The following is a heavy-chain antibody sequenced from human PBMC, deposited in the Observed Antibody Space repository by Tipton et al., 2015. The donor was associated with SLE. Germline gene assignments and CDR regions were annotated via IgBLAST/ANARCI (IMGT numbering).Heavy chain of an antibody. J-gene: IGHJ3*01. D-gene: IGHD3-22*01. CDR1: GDSVSDTKYY. Sequence: TLSLTCIVSGDSVSDTKYYWSWIRQPPGKGLEWIGYIDYSGGSYYNPSLKSRVTISVDASKNQFSLKMNFMTAADTAVYYCATSLNCYDRSGPLVWGQGPMVTVSS. CDR3: ATSLNCYDRSGPLV. CDR2: IDYSGGS. V-gene: IGHV4-61*01.